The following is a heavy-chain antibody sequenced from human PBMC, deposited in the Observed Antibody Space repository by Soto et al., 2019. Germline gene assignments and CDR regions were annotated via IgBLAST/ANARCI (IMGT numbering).Heavy chain of an antibody. D-gene: IGHD3-10*01. CDR3: ARESAGSGKNNWFDP. CDR2: THYTEST. V-gene: IGHV4-59*01. J-gene: IGHJ5*02. Sequence: SETLSLTCTVSGCSICSYYWSWIRQPPGKGLEWIGYTHYTESTYYNPSLKSRVTISVDTSKNQLSLKLNSVTAADTAVYYCARESAGSGKNNWFDPWGQGTLVTVSS. CDR1: GCSICSYY.